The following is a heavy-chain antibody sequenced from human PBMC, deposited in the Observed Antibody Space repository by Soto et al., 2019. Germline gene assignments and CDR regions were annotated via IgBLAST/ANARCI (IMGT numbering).Heavy chain of an antibody. CDR3: ATYIVVVVAATGNFDY. D-gene: IGHD2-15*01. V-gene: IGHV4-39*01. CDR2: IYYGGST. CDR1: GGSISSSSYY. Sequence: SETLSLTCTVSGGSISSSSYYWGWIRQPPGKGLEWIGSIYYGGSTYYNPSLKSRVTISIDTSKNQFSLKLTSVTAADTAVYYCATYIVVVVAATGNFDYWGQGTLVTVSS. J-gene: IGHJ4*02.